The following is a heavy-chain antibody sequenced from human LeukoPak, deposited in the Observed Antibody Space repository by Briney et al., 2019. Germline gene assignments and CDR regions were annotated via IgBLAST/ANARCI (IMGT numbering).Heavy chain of an antibody. Sequence: SETLSLTCTVSGASISRYYWTWIRQSPEKGLEWIGYFFYTGATTYNPSLMSRVTISVDTPNNQVSLKLTSLPAADTAVYFCARGGNSYPFFDSWGQGTLVTVSS. J-gene: IGHJ4*02. V-gene: IGHV4-59*01. CDR2: FFYTGAT. CDR3: ARGGNSYPFFDS. CDR1: GASISRYY. D-gene: IGHD1-1*01.